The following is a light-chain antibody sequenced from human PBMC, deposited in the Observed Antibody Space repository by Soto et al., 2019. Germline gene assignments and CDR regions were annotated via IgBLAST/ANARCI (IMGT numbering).Light chain of an antibody. CDR1: SSDVGAYNY. CDR3: SSYAGRNNGVL. V-gene: IGLV2-8*01. CDR2: EVN. J-gene: IGLJ2*01. Sequence: QSVLSQPPSASGSPGQSVTISCTGGSSDVGAYNYVSWYQQHPGKAPKLMIYEVNMRPSGVPGRFSGSKSGNTASLTVSGLQTDDEADYYCSSYAGRNNGVLFGGGTKLTVL.